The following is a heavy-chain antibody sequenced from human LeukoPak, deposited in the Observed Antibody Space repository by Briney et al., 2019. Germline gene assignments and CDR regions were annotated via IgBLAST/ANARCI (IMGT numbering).Heavy chain of an antibody. CDR2: ISYSGST. CDR3: VSKQWVWYYFDS. D-gene: IGHD6-19*01. CDR1: GFTFSNYA. Sequence: GSLRLSCAASGFTFSNYAMNWVRQPPGKGLEWIGSISYSGSTFYNPSLKSRVTMSVDTSQNQFSLKLSSVTATDTAVYYCVSKQWVWYYFDSWGQGTLVTVSS. V-gene: IGHV4-39*01. J-gene: IGHJ4*01.